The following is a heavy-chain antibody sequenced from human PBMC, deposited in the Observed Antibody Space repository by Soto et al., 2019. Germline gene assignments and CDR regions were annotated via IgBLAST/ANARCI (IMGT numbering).Heavy chain of an antibody. D-gene: IGHD3-22*01. CDR3: ARGYYYDTSGYYSALDI. J-gene: IGHJ3*02. Sequence: SETLSLTCTVSGGSISSDYWSWIRQPPGKGLEWVGYVYNNGGTKYNPSLKSRVTISVDTSNNQFSLKLTSVTAADTAVYYCARGYYYDTSGYYSALDIWGQGTMVTVSS. V-gene: IGHV4-59*01. CDR1: GGSISSDY. CDR2: VYNNGGT.